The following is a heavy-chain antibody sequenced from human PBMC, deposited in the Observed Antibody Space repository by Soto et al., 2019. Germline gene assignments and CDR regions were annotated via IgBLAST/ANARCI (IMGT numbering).Heavy chain of an antibody. CDR3: ASDGYAYGPNYCDY. J-gene: IGHJ4*02. Sequence: QVPVVESGGGVVQPGRSLRLSCAASGFTFSDYAMHWVRQAPGKGLEWVTVTSYDGSTKYYADSVKGRFTISRDNPRNTLYLQMNSLRPEDTAVYYCASDGYAYGPNYCDYWGQGTLVTVSS. V-gene: IGHV3-30*03. D-gene: IGHD3-16*01. CDR2: TSYDGSTK. CDR1: GFTFSDYA.